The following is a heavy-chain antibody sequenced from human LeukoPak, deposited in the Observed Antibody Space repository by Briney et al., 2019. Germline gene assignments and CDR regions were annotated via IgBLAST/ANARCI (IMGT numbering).Heavy chain of an antibody. CDR2: ISGSGGST. CDR1: GFTFSSYA. J-gene: IGHJ4*02. Sequence: GGSLRLSCAASGFTFSSYAMSWVRQAPGKGLEWVSAISGSGGSTYYADSVKGRFTISRDNSKNTLYLRMNSLRAEDTAVYYCAKPWVPERFGELSPFDYWGQGTLVTVSS. V-gene: IGHV3-23*01. CDR3: AKPWVPERFGELSPFDY. D-gene: IGHD3-10*01.